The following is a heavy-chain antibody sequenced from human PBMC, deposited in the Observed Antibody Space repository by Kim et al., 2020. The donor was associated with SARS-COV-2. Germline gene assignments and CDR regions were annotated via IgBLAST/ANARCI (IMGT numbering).Heavy chain of an antibody. Sequence: GGSLRLSCAASGFTFSSYWMSWVRQAPGKGLEWVANIKQDGSEKYYVDSVKGRFTISRDNAKNSLYLQMNSLRAEDTAVYYCARDPPLGGSYGANDAFDIWGQGTMVTVSS. J-gene: IGHJ3*02. D-gene: IGHD1-26*01. V-gene: IGHV3-7*03. CDR2: IKQDGSEK. CDR1: GFTFSSYW. CDR3: ARDPPLGGSYGANDAFDI.